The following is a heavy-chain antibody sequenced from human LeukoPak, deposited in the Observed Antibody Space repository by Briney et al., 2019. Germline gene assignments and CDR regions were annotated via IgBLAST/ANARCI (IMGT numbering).Heavy chain of an antibody. CDR3: AKVGSWTHNWFAP. V-gene: IGHV1-8*01. J-gene: IGHJ5*02. D-gene: IGHD3/OR15-3a*01. Sequence: ASVKVSCKASGYTFTSYDINWVRQATGQGLEWMGWMNPNSGNTAYAQKFQGRVTMTRDTSISTAYMELSSLRSEDTAVYYCAKVGSWTHNWFAPWGQGTLVTVSP. CDR1: GYTFTSYD. CDR2: MNPNSGNT.